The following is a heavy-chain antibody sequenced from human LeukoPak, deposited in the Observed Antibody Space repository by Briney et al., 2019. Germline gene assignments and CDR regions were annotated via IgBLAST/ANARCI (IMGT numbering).Heavy chain of an antibody. CDR3: AKLRYTSSWDNYFDY. Sequence: GESLKISCEGSGYSFTSYWIGWVRQMPGKGLEWMGIIYPGDSDTRYSPSFQGQVTISADKSISTAYLQWSNLRASDTAMYYCAKLRYTSSWDNYFDYWGQGTLVTVSS. CDR1: GYSFTSYW. D-gene: IGHD6-13*01. V-gene: IGHV5-51*01. CDR2: IYPGDSDT. J-gene: IGHJ4*02.